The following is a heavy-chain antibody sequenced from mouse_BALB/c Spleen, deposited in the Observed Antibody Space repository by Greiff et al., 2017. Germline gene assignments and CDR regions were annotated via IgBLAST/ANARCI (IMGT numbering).Heavy chain of an antibody. V-gene: IGHV1-54*01. Sequence: VQLQQSGAELVRPGTSVKVSCKASGYAFTNYLIEWVKQRPGQGLEWIGVINPGSGGTNYNEKFKGKATLTADKSSSTAYMQLSSLTSDDSAVYFCARARAYWGQGTLVTVSA. CDR3: ARARAY. CDR2: INPGSGGT. CDR1: GYAFTNYL. J-gene: IGHJ3*01.